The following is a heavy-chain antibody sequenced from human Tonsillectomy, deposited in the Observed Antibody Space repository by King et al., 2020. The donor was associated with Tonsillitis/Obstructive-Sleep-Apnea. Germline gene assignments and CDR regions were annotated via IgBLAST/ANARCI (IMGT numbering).Heavy chain of an antibody. Sequence: VQLVESGGGLVQPGGSLRLSCAASGFTFSSYAMSWVRQAPGKGLEWVSAISGSGGSTYYADSVKGRFTISRDNSKNTLYLQMNSLRAEDTAVYYCAKDEGRYCSSTSCPPDAFDIWGQGTRVTVSS. CDR1: GFTFSSYA. CDR3: AKDEGRYCSSTSCPPDAFDI. V-gene: IGHV3-23*04. J-gene: IGHJ3*02. CDR2: ISGSGGST. D-gene: IGHD2-2*01.